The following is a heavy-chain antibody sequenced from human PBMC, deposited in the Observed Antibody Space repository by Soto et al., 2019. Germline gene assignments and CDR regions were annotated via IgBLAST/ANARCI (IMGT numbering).Heavy chain of an antibody. D-gene: IGHD1-26*01. CDR1: GGSFSGYI. CDR3: TRGLFSGSSYSGSWYYFDS. J-gene: IGHJ4*02. CDR2: INHSGSS. Sequence: SETLSLTCAVSGGSFSGYIWTWIRQTPGKGLQWIGQINHSGSSIYNPSLKNRVAISTMSNNKFSLELSSVTAADTAVYYCTRGLFSGSSYSGSWYYFDSWGQGTMVTVSS. V-gene: IGHV4-34*01.